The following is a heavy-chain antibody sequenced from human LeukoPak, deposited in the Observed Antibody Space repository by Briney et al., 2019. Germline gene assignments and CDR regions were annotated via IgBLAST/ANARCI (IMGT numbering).Heavy chain of an antibody. V-gene: IGHV4-61*01. D-gene: IGHD5-12*01. Sequence: SETLSLTCTVSGGSISSGSYYWSWIWQPPGKGLEWIGYIYYSGSTNYNPSLKSRVTISVDTSKNQFSLKLSSVTAADTAVYYCARRWYSGYTGEKYYFDYWGQGTLVTVSS. J-gene: IGHJ4*02. CDR3: ARRWYSGYTGEKYYFDY. CDR1: GGSISSGSYY. CDR2: IYYSGST.